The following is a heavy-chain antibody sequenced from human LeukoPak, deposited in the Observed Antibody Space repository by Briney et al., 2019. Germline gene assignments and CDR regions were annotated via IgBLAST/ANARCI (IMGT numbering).Heavy chain of an antibody. V-gene: IGHV3-30*02. CDR2: IRYDGNNK. D-gene: IGHD2-2*03. Sequence: GGSLRLSCAASGFTFSSYGMHWVRQAPGKGLEWVTFIRYDGNNKYYADSVKGRFTISRDNSKNTLYLQMNSLRAEDTAVYYCARARGYCSSTSCSWGPDAFDIWGQGTMVTVSS. CDR3: ARARGYCSSTSCSWGPDAFDI. J-gene: IGHJ3*02. CDR1: GFTFSSYG.